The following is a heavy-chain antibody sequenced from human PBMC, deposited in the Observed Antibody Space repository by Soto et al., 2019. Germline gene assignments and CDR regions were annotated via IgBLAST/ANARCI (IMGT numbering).Heavy chain of an antibody. CDR3: ARDKITGSLDY. CDR1: GYTFTSYD. V-gene: IGHV1-3*05. J-gene: IGHJ4*02. D-gene: IGHD1-20*01. CDR2: INAGNGNT. Sequence: QVQLVQSGAEEKKPGASVKVSCKASGYTFTSYDMHWVRQAPGQRLEWMGWINAGNGNTKYSQKFQGRVNITRDTAASTAYMELSSLRSKDTAVYYCARDKITGSLDYWCQGTLGTVSS.